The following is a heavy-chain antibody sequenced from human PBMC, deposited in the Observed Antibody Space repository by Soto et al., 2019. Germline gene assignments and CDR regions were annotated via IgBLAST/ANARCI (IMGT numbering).Heavy chain of an antibody. V-gene: IGHV1-18*01. CDR3: ARDPEIFAY. CDR2: ISANNGNT. CDR1: GYTFTSYG. J-gene: IGHJ4*02. Sequence: QVQLVQSGAEVKKPGASVKVSCKASGYTFTSYGISWVRQAPGQGLEWMGWISANNGNTKYAQKVQGRVTMTTDTSTSTALMERRSLRSDGTAVYYCARDPEIFAYWGQGTLVTVAA.